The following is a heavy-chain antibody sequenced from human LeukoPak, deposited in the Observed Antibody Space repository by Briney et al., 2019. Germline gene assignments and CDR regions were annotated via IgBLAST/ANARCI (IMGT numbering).Heavy chain of an antibody. CDR3: ASLLYSSSWYYFDY. Sequence: PSETLSLTCTVSGGSISSYYWSWIRQPPGKGLEWIGYIYYSGSTNYYPSLKSRVTISVDTSKNQFSLKLSSVTAADTAVCYCASLLYSSSWYYFDYWGQGTLVTVSS. CDR2: IYYSGST. J-gene: IGHJ4*02. D-gene: IGHD6-13*01. CDR1: GGSISSYY. V-gene: IGHV4-59*01.